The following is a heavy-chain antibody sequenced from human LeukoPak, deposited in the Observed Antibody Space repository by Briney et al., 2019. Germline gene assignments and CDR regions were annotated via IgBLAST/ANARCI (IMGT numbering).Heavy chain of an antibody. D-gene: IGHD2-21*02. CDR3: ATLGVVTATPSFDY. J-gene: IGHJ4*02. V-gene: IGHV3-21*05. Sequence: PGGSLRLSCAASGFTFSSYSMNWVRQAPGKGLEWVSYISSSSSYIYYADSVKGRFTISRDNAKNSLYLQMNSLRAEDTAVYYCATLGVVTATPSFDYWGQGTLVTVSS. CDR1: GFTFSSYS. CDR2: ISSSSSYI.